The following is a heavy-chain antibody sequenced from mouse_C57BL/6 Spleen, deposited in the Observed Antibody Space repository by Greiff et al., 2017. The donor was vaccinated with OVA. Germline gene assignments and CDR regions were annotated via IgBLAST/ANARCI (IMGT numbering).Heavy chain of an antibody. D-gene: IGHD2-1*01. Sequence: VQLQQSGAELMKPGASVKLSCKATGYTFTGYWIEWVKQRPGHGLEWIGEILPGSGSTNNNEKFKGKATFTADTSSNTAYMQLSSLTTEDSAIYYCARGGGNYSYWYFDVWGTGTTVTVSS. CDR1: GYTFTGYW. CDR2: ILPGSGST. CDR3: ARGGGNYSYWYFDV. V-gene: IGHV1-9*01. J-gene: IGHJ1*03.